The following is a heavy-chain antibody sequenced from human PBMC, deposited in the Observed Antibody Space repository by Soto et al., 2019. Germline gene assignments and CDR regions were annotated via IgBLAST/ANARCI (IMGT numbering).Heavy chain of an antibody. J-gene: IGHJ4*02. Sequence: LGESLKISCKGSGYRFTSYWIAWVRQMPGKGLEWMGIIYPTDSDSRYSPSFQGQVTISADKSISTAYLQWSSLKASDTAMYYCARSSGYYGGIDYWGQGTQVTVSS. CDR1: GYRFTSYW. V-gene: IGHV5-51*01. CDR3: ARSSGYYGGIDY. CDR2: IYPTDSDS. D-gene: IGHD3-22*01.